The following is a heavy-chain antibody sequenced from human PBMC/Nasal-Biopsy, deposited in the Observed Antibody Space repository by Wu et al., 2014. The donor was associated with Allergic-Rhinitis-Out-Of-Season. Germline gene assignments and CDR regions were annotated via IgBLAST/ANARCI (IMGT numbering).Heavy chain of an antibody. CDR3: ATGPYSAYAY. Sequence: LRLSCAASGITFSNYAMNWVRQAPGKGLIWISYIDTDGTTTIYADSVTGRFTISRDNAKNTLYLQMNSLRAEDTAVYYCATGPYSAYAYWGQGTLVTVSS. J-gene: IGHJ4*02. CDR1: GITFSNYA. V-gene: IGHV3-74*01. D-gene: IGHD5-12*01. CDR2: IDTDGTTT.